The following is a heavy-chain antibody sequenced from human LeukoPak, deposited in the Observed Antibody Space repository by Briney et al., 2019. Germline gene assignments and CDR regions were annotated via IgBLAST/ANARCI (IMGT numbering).Heavy chain of an antibody. D-gene: IGHD6-6*01. V-gene: IGHV3-30*02. CDR3: AKPIAARPVDAFDI. Sequence: GGSLRLSCAASGFTFSSYGMHWVRQAPGRGLEWVAFIRYDGSNKYYADSVKGRFTISRDNSKNTLYLQMNSLRAEDTAVYYCAKPIAARPVDAFDIWGQGTMVTVSS. CDR1: GFTFSSYG. CDR2: IRYDGSNK. J-gene: IGHJ3*02.